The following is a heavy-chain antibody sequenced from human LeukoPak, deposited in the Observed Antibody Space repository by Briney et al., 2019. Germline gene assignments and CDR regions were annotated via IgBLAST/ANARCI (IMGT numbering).Heavy chain of an antibody. J-gene: IGHJ4*02. D-gene: IGHD6-19*01. V-gene: IGHV3-23*01. CDR2: ISHDGGST. CDR3: AKDFSSGLFDC. CDR1: GFTFSSFA. Sequence: GGSLRLSCAASGFTFSSFAMSWVRQTPGKGLEWVSTISHDGGSTYFADSVKGRFTISRDNSKSTLYLQMNSLRAEDTALYFCAKDFSSGLFDCWGQGTLVAVSS.